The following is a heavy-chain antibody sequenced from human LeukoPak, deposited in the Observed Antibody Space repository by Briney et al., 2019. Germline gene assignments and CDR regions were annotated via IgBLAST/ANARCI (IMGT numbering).Heavy chain of an antibody. CDR1: GFTFSSYA. V-gene: IGHV3-30*03. D-gene: IGHD4-17*01. Sequence: GGSLRLSCAASGFTFSSYAMSWLRQAPGKGLEWVAVISYDGSSKYCADSVKGRFTISRDNSKNTLYLQMNSLRPEDTAVYYCARVGGDRVAYWGQGTLVTVSS. CDR3: ARVGGDRVAY. J-gene: IGHJ4*02. CDR2: ISYDGSSK.